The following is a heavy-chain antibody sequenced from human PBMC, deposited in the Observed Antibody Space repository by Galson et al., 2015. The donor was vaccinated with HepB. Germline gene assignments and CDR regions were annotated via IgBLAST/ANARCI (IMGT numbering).Heavy chain of an antibody. CDR3: TTDQYRFGSQYYYYYGMDV. V-gene: IGHV3-15*01. CDR1: GFTFSNAW. D-gene: IGHD3-10*01. Sequence: SLRLSCAASGFTFSNAWMSWVRQAPGKGLEWVGRIKSKADGGTTDYAAPVKGRLTISRDDSKNTLYLQMNSLKSEDTAVYYCTTDQYRFGSQYYYYYGMDVWGQGTTVTVSS. CDR2: IKSKADGGTT. J-gene: IGHJ6*02.